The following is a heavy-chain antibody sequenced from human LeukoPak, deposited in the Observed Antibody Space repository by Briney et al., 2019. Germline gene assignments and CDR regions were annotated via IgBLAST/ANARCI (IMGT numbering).Heavy chain of an antibody. V-gene: IGHV4-39*07. CDR1: GGCINSGGYF. Sequence: SETLSLTCTVSGGCINSGGYFWGWIRQPPGKGLEWIGSIYYSGSTYYNPSLKSRVTISVDTSKNQFSLKLSSVTAADTAVYYCARTRYYYNSRSYGAPYYFDYWGQGTLVTVSS. J-gene: IGHJ4*02. CDR3: ARTRYYYNSRSYGAPYYFDY. CDR2: IYYSGST. D-gene: IGHD3-10*01.